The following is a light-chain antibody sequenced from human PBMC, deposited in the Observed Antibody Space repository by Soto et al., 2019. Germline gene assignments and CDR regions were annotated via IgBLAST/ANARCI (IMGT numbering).Light chain of an antibody. CDR3: QHYFNWPYT. CDR1: QSVTSN. J-gene: IGKJ2*01. Sequence: EIVMTQSPATLSVSPGERATLSCRASQSVTSNLAWYQQKPGRAPRLLIYGASTRPTGIPARFSGSGSGTEFTLTISHLQSEDFALYYCQHYFNWPYTFGQGTKLEIK. V-gene: IGKV3-15*01. CDR2: GAS.